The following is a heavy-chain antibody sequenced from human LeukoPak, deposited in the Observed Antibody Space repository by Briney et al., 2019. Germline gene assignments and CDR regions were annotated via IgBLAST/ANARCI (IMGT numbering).Heavy chain of an antibody. V-gene: IGHV3-33*01. CDR2: MWYDGSNE. J-gene: IGHJ5*02. CDR3: AREHTIAATGTHWFAP. Sequence: GRSLRLSCAASGFAFSRYGMHWLRQAPGTGLEWVAVMWYDGSNEAYADSVRGRFTISRDNSENRLYLQMSSLRVEDTAVYYCAREHTIAATGTHWFAPWGQGTLVTVSS. CDR1: GFAFSRYG. D-gene: IGHD6-13*01.